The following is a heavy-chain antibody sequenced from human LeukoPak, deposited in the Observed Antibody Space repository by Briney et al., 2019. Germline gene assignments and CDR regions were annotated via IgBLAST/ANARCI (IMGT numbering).Heavy chain of an antibody. J-gene: IGHJ5*02. Sequence: SETPSLTCAVYGGSFSGYYWSWIRQPPGKGLEWIGEINHSGSTNYNPSLKSRVTISVDTSKNQFSLKLSSVTAADTAVYYCARASHYDFWSYNWFDPWGQGTLVTVSS. V-gene: IGHV4-34*01. D-gene: IGHD3-3*01. CDR2: INHSGST. CDR1: GGSFSGYY. CDR3: ARASHYDFWSYNWFDP.